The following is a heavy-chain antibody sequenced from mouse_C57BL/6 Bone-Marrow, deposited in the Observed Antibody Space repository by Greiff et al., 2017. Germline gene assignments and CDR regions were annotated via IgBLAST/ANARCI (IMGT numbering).Heavy chain of an antibody. CDR2: IYPSNSET. D-gene: IGHD1-1*01. CDR1: GYTFTSYW. Sequence: VQLQQPGAELVRPGSSVKLSCKASGYTFTSYWMDWVKQRPGQGLEWIGNIYPSNSETHYNQKFKDKATLTVDKSSSTAYMQLSSLTSEDSAVDDCAREATVVATGFDYWGQGTTLTVSS. J-gene: IGHJ2*01. CDR3: AREATVVATGFDY. V-gene: IGHV1-61*01.